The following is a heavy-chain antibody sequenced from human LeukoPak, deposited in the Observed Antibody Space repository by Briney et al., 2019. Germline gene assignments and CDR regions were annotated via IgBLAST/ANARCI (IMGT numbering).Heavy chain of an antibody. V-gene: IGHV3-7*01. CDR1: EFTFSHYW. J-gene: IGHJ2*01. CDR3: ARNDWGLGSFWYFTL. CDR2: IKQDGSEQ. D-gene: IGHD7-27*01. Sequence: GGSLRLSCEASEFTFSHYWMSWVRQAPGKGLEWVAYIKQDGSEQHYVGSLKGRFTISRDNARNSLFLQLNSLRAEDTAVYFCARNDWGLGSFWYFTLWGRGTLVTVSS.